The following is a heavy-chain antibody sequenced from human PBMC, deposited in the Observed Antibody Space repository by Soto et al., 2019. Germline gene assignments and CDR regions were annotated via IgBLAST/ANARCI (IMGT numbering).Heavy chain of an antibody. D-gene: IGHD1-26*01. CDR1: GGSISSGDYY. Sequence: QVQLQESGPGLVKPSQTLSLTCTASGGSISSGDYYWSWMRQHPGKGLEWIGYIYYSGSTYYNPSLKSPVTLSVDTSNTQFSRKLSSVTAADTAVYYCARRRGTGTYPHDFPPWGQGTLVTVSS. CDR2: IYYSGST. V-gene: IGHV4-31*01. CDR3: ARRRGTGTYPHDFPP. J-gene: IGHJ1*01.